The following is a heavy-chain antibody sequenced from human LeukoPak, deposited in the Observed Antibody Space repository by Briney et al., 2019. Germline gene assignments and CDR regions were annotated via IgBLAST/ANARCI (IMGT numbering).Heavy chain of an antibody. CDR1: GFTFSSYA. J-gene: IGHJ4*02. D-gene: IGHD3-22*01. Sequence: GGSLRLSCAASGFTFSSYAMSWVRQAPGQGLEWMGWISAYNGNTNYAQKLQGRVTMTTDTSTSTAYMELRSLRSDDTAVYFCARGATYYYDSSGYYFDYWGQGTLVTVSS. V-gene: IGHV1-18*01. CDR3: ARGATYYYDSSGYYFDY. CDR2: ISAYNGNT.